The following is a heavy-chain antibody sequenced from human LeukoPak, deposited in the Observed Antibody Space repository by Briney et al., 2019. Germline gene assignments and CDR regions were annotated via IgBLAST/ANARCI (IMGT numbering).Heavy chain of an antibody. CDR3: ARETPEGPYNWFDP. CDR2: ISSGSSYI. Sequence: GGSLRLSCAASGFTFNTYNMNWVRQAPGKGLEWISAISSGSSYIYYANSVKGRFTVSRDNAVNSLFLQMNSLTAEDTAVYYCARETPEGPYNWFDPWGQGTLVTVSS. CDR1: GFTFNTYN. J-gene: IGHJ5*02. V-gene: IGHV3-21*01.